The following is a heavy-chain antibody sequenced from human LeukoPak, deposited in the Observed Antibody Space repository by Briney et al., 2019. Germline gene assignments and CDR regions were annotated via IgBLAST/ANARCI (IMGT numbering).Heavy chain of an antibody. J-gene: IGHJ4*02. Sequence: ASVKVSCKASGGTFSSYAISWVRPAPGQGLEWMGGIIPIFGTANYAQKFQGRVTITADESTSTAYMELSSLRSEDTAVYYCARGVVSGYGYFDYWGQGTLVTVSS. D-gene: IGHD5-12*01. V-gene: IGHV1-69*13. CDR2: IIPIFGTA. CDR1: GGTFSSYA. CDR3: ARGVVSGYGYFDY.